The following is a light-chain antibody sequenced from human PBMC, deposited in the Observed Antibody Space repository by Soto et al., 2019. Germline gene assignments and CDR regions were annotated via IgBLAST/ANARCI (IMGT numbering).Light chain of an antibody. CDR2: DAS. Sequence: EIVLTQSPAPLSLSPGERATLSCRATQSVSTYLAWYQQKPGQAPRLLIYDASNRATGIPARFSGSGSGTDFTLTISSLEPEDFAVYYCQQRNNWPSITFGQGTRLEI. CDR1: QSVSTY. V-gene: IGKV3-11*01. J-gene: IGKJ5*01. CDR3: QQRNNWPSIT.